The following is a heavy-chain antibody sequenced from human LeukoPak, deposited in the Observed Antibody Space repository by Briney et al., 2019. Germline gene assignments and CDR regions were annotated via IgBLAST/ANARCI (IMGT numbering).Heavy chain of an antibody. Sequence: ASVKVSCKASGGTFSSYAISWVRQAPGQGLEWMGGIIPIFGTANYAQKFQGRVTITADESTSTAYMELSSLRSEDTAVYYCARDPGSFLSSSGWLNWFDPWGQGTLVTVSS. CDR1: GGTFSSYA. D-gene: IGHD6-19*01. CDR3: ARDPGSFLSSSGWLNWFDP. J-gene: IGHJ5*02. V-gene: IGHV1-69*13. CDR2: IIPIFGTA.